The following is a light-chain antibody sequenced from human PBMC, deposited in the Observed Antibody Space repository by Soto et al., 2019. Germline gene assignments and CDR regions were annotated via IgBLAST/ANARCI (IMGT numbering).Light chain of an antibody. CDR2: DTS. Sequence: EIVLTQSPATLSLSPGERATLSCRASQSVTSYLAWYQQKPGQVPRLLIYDTSNRATGIPARFSGSGSGTDFTLTISSLEPEDFAVYYRQQRGTWPLTFGGGTKLEIK. CDR3: QQRGTWPLT. V-gene: IGKV3-11*01. J-gene: IGKJ4*01. CDR1: QSVTSY.